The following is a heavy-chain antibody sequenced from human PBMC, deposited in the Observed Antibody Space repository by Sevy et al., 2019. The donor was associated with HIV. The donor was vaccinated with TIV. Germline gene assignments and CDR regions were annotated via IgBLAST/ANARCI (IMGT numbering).Heavy chain of an antibody. D-gene: IGHD3-22*01. Sequence: GGSLRLSCAASGFTFSSYWMSWVRQAPGKGLEWVANIKQHGNEKYYVDSAKGRFTISRDNAKNSLYLQMNSLRAEDTAVYYCARTQGYDSSGFYYPYYFDYWGQGTLVTVSS. J-gene: IGHJ4*02. CDR1: GFTFSSYW. CDR3: ARTQGYDSSGFYYPYYFDY. CDR2: IKQHGNEK. V-gene: IGHV3-7*01.